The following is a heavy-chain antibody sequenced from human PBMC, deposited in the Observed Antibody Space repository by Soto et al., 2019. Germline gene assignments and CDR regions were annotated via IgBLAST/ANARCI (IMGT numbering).Heavy chain of an antibody. CDR1: GGSISSGGYY. CDR3: AGIYSGSPGGTLRY. J-gene: IGHJ4*02. CDR2: IYYSGST. V-gene: IGHV4-31*03. Sequence: QVQLQESGPGLVKPSQTLSLTCTVSGGSISSGGYYWSWIRQHPGKGLEWIGYIYYSGSTYYNPSLQGRVTISVDTSKSQCSPKLSSVTAADTAVYYCAGIYSGSPGGTLRYWGQGTLVTVSS. D-gene: IGHD1-26*01.